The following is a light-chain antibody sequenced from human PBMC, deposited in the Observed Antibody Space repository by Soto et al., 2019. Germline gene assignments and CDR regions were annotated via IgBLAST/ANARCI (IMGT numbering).Light chain of an antibody. CDR3: QQYGSSPPAGFT. CDR1: QSVSSSY. Sequence: EIVLTQSPGTLSLSPGERATLSCRASQSVSSSYLAWYQQKPGQAPRLLIYGASSRATGIPDRFSGSGSGTDFTLTISRPEPEDFAVYYCQQYGSSPPAGFTFGPGTKVDIK. CDR2: GAS. V-gene: IGKV3-20*01. J-gene: IGKJ3*01.